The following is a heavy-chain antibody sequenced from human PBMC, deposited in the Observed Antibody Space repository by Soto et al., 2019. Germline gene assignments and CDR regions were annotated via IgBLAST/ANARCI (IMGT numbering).Heavy chain of an antibody. CDR1: GFSLSNARMG. D-gene: IGHD4-17*01. J-gene: IGHJ4*02. V-gene: IGHV2-26*01. Sequence: QVTLKESGPVLVKPTETLTLTCTVSGFSLSNARMGVSWIRQPPGKALEWLAHIFSNDEKSYSTSLKSRLTIPKDTSKSQVVLTMTNMDPVDTATYDCARILGTTVISPTRWGFDSWGQGTLVTVSS. CDR3: ARILGTTVISPTRWGFDS. CDR2: IFSNDEK.